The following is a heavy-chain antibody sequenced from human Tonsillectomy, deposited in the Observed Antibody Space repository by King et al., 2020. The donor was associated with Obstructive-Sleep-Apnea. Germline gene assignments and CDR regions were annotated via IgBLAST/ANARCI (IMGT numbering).Heavy chain of an antibody. CDR1: GFTFSSYW. D-gene: IGHD2-2*01. V-gene: IGHV3-7*01. CDR2: IKQHGIET. J-gene: IGHJ4*03. Sequence: VQLVESGGGLVQPGGSLRLSCTASGFTFSSYWMTWVRQAPGKGLGWVANIKQHGIETYYVDSVKGRFTISRDNAKNSLYLQMNSLRAEDTAVYYCARVRCSSTSCYFDYWGQGTLVTVSS. CDR3: ARVRCSSTSCYFDY.